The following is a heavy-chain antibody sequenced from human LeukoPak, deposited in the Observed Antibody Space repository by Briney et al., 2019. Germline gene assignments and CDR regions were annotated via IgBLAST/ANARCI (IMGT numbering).Heavy chain of an antibody. CDR3: AKDRSGSFPNWFDP. CDR2: INGGGGNT. CDR1: GFTFSSYS. V-gene: IGHV3-23*01. Sequence: GGSLRLSCAASGFTFSSYSMNWVRQAPGKGLEWVSAINGGGGNTYYTNSVKGRFTISRDNSKNTLYLQMNSLRAEDTAVYYCAKDRSGSFPNWFDPWGQGTLVTVSS. J-gene: IGHJ5*02. D-gene: IGHD3-10*01.